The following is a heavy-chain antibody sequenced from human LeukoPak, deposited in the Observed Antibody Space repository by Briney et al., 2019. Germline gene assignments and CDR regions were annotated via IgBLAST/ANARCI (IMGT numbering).Heavy chain of an antibody. CDR3: ARGDEDIVVVPAASPGDY. CDR1: GFTFSSYS. J-gene: IGHJ4*02. CDR2: ISSSNSTI. D-gene: IGHD2-2*01. Sequence: HPGGSLRLSCAASGFTFSSYSMNWVRQAPGKGLEGVSYISSSNSTIFYADSVKGRFTISRDNAKNSLYLQMNSLRAEDTAVYYCARGDEDIVVVPAASPGDYWGQGTLVTVSS. V-gene: IGHV3-48*04.